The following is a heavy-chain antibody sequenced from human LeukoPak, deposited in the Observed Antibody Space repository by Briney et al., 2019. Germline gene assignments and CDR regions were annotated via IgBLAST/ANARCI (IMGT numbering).Heavy chain of an antibody. Sequence: GGSLRLSCAASGFTFSSYAMHWVRQAPGKGLEWVAVISYDGSNKYYADSVKGRFTISRDNSKNTLYLQMNSLRAEDTAVYYCARAEGITMVRGVIIPPDYWGQGILVTVSS. D-gene: IGHD3-10*01. CDR1: GFTFSSYA. V-gene: IGHV3-30-3*01. CDR2: ISYDGSNK. J-gene: IGHJ4*02. CDR3: ARAEGITMVRGVIIPPDY.